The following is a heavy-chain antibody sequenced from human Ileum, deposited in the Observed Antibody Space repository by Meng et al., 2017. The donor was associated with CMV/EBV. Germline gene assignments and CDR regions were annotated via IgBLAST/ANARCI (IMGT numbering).Heavy chain of an antibody. Sequence: SETLSLTCTVSGGSISSYYWSWIRQPPGKGLEWIGYIYYSGSTNYNPSLKSRVTISVDTSKNQFSLKLSSVTAADTAVYYCARVHCSSTSCYNGMDVCGQATT. CDR1: GGSISSYY. J-gene: IGHJ6*02. D-gene: IGHD2-2*02. CDR2: IYYSGST. CDR3: ARVHCSSTSCYNGMDV. V-gene: IGHV4-59*01.